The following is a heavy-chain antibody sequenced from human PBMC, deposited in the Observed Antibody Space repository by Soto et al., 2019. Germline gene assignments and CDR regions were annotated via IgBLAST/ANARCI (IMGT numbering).Heavy chain of an antibody. CDR2: IIPIFGTA. D-gene: IGHD5-12*01. Sequence: QVQLVQSGAEVKKPGSSVKVSCKASGGTFSSYAISWVRQAPGQGLEWMGGIIPIFGTANYAQKFQGRVTITAGESRSTAYMELSSLRSEDTAEYYCASNQGLGYSGYDLGMDVWGQGTTVTVSS. V-gene: IGHV1-69*12. CDR1: GGTFSSYA. CDR3: ASNQGLGYSGYDLGMDV. J-gene: IGHJ6*02.